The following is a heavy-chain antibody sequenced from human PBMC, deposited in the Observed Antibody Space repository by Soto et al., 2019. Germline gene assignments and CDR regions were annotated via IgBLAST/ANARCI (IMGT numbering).Heavy chain of an antibody. CDR3: ANALGLYFIVDP. J-gene: IGHJ5*02. Sequence: ASVKVSCKASGYTFTSYAMHWVRQAPGQRLEWMGWINAGNGNTKYSQKFQGRVTITRDTSASTAYMELSSLRSEDTAVYYCANALGLYFIVDPWGQGTLVTVSS. V-gene: IGHV1-3*01. D-gene: IGHD2-8*01. CDR2: INAGNGNT. CDR1: GYTFTSYA.